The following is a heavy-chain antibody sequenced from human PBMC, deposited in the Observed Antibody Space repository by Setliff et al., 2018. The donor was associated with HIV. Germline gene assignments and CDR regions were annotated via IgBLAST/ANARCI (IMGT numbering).Heavy chain of an antibody. CDR3: ARKYYDILTGYYAADY. D-gene: IGHD3-9*01. CDR2: IHPNRGGT. J-gene: IGHJ4*02. Sequence: ASVKVSCKASGYTFSDYFIHWVRQAPGQGLEWMGWIHPNRGGTNYAQKFQDRVAMTTDTSTSTAYMELRSLRSDDTALYYCARKYYDILTGYYAADYWGQGTLVTVSS. V-gene: IGHV1-2*02. CDR1: GYTFSDYF.